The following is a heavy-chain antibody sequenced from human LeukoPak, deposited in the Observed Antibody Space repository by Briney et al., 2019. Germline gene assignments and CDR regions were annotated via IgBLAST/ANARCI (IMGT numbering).Heavy chain of an antibody. Sequence: SETLSLTCAVYGGSFSGYYWSWIRQPPGKGLEWIGEINHSGSTNYNPSLKSRVTISVDTSKNQFSLKLSSVTAADTAVYYCARRLPPDIAAAGTYWFDPWGQGTLVTVSS. J-gene: IGHJ5*02. CDR3: ARRLPPDIAAAGTYWFDP. V-gene: IGHV4-34*01. D-gene: IGHD6-13*01. CDR1: GGSFSGYY. CDR2: INHSGST.